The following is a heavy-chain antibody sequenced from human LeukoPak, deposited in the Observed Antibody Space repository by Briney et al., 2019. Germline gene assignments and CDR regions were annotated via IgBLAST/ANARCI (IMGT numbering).Heavy chain of an antibody. Sequence: PGGSLRLSCAASGFTFSSYSMNWVRQAPGKGLEWVSSISSSSSYIYYADSVKGRFTISRDNAKNSLYLQMNSLRAEDTAVYYCARGSLYYDSSGYPYYWGQGTLVTVSS. CDR1: GFTFSSYS. CDR2: ISSSSSYI. D-gene: IGHD3-22*01. J-gene: IGHJ4*02. CDR3: ARGSLYYDSSGYPYY. V-gene: IGHV3-21*01.